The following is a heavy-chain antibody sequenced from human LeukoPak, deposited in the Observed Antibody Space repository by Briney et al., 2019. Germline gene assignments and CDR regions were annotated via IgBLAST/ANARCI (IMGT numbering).Heavy chain of an antibody. D-gene: IGHD2-21*02. V-gene: IGHV4-34*01. CDR3: TRMTAGHDY. CDR2: INHSGYT. Sequence: PSETLSLTCAVSGVSFNDYYWSWVRQTPGKGLEWIGEINHSGYTNDSPSLRSRVTLSIDTSRKQFSLNLRSVTVADTGIYYCTRMTAGHDYWGQGTLVTVSS. CDR1: GVSFNDYY. J-gene: IGHJ4*02.